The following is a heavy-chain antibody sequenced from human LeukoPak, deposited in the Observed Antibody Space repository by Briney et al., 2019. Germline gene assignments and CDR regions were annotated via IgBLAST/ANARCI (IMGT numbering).Heavy chain of an antibody. CDR2: IYYSGST. CDR1: GFTFGKYW. D-gene: IGHD3-3*01. J-gene: IGHJ6*02. V-gene: IGHV4-59*01. Sequence: PGGSLRLSCVASGFTFGKYWMSWIRQPPGKGLEWIGYIYYSGSTNYNPSLKSRVTISVDTSKNQFSLKLSSVTAADTAVYYCARVIRFLEWSDYYYYGMDVWGQGTTVTVSS. CDR3: ARVIRFLEWSDYYYYGMDV.